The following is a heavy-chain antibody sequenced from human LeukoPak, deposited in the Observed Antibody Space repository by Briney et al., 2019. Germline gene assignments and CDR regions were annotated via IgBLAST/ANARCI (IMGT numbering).Heavy chain of an antibody. CDR1: GFTFSNYW. CDR2: VNRDGSET. CDR3: ARNNGMDV. V-gene: IGHV3-7*03. Sequence: GGSLRLSCAASGFTFSNYWMHWVRQAPGKGLEWVANVNRDGSETYYLDSVKGRFTISKDNAKNSLYLQMNSLRAEDTALYHCARNNGMDVWGQGTTVIVSS. J-gene: IGHJ6*02.